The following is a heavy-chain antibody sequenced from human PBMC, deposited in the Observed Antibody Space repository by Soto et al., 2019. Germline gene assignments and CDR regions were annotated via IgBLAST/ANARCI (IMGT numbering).Heavy chain of an antibody. CDR1: GFTFRDYG. D-gene: IGHD2-21*01. V-gene: IGHV3-23*01. CDR3: AKDVFADSNPFDY. Sequence: EEQLLESGGGLVQPGGSLRLSCAVSGFTFRDYGMSWVRQAPGQGLEWVSAISGRGHRTYYADSVKGRFTISRDNSKNTLYLQMNTLRAEDTATYYCAKDVFADSNPFDYWGQGTLVTVSS. CDR2: ISGRGHRT. J-gene: IGHJ4*02.